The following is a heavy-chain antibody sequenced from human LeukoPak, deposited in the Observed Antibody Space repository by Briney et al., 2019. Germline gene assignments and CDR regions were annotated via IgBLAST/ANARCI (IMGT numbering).Heavy chain of an antibody. V-gene: IGHV3-72*01. CDR2: TRNKANSYTT. Sequence: GGSLRLSCAASGFIFSTYSMNWVRQAPGKGLEWVGRTRNKANSYTTEYAASVKGRFTISRDDSKNSLYLQMNSLKTEDTAVYYCARARIAARQTKYYFDYWGQGTLVTVSS. J-gene: IGHJ4*02. CDR1: GFIFSTYS. D-gene: IGHD6-6*01. CDR3: ARARIAARQTKYYFDY.